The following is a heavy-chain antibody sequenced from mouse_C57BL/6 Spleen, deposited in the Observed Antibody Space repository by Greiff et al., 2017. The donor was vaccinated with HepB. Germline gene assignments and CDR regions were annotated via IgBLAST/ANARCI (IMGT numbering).Heavy chain of an antibody. V-gene: IGHV5-4*03. CDR2: ISDGGSYT. CDR3: ARSPMVTTYWYFDV. J-gene: IGHJ1*03. CDR1: GFTFSSYA. Sequence: EVKLMESGGGLVKPGGSLKLSCAASGFTFSSYAMSWVRQTPEKRLEWVATISDGGSYTYYPDNVKGRFTISRDNAKNNLYLQMSHLKSEDTAMYYCARSPMVTTYWYFDVWGTGTTVTVSS. D-gene: IGHD2-2*01.